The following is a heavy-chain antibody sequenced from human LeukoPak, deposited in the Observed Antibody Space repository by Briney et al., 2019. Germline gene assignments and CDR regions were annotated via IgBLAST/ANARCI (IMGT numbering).Heavy chain of an antibody. CDR2: INPNSGGT. D-gene: IGHD3-3*02. CDR1: GYSITGYY. CDR3: ARDFLLGINYYHYGLDV. V-gene: IGHV1-2*02. J-gene: IGHJ6*02. Sequence: ASVKVSCKASGYSITGYYMHWVRQAPGQGLEWMGCINPNSGGTNYAQNFQGRVTMTRDTSISTAYMELSRLKSDDTAVYYCARDFLLGINYYHYGLDVWGQGTAVTVSS.